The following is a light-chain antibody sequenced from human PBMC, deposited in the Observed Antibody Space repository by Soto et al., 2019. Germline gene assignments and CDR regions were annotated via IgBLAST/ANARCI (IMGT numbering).Light chain of an antibody. CDR3: LLFSSDARRV. CDR1: TGAVTSGHF. V-gene: IGLV7-46*01. CDR2: DTS. J-gene: IGLJ2*01. Sequence: QTVVTQEPSLTVSPGGTVTLTCGSSTGAVTSGHFPHWFQQKPGQAPRTLIYDTSNKHSWTPARFSGSLLGGKAALTLSGAQAEDEADYYCLLFSSDARRVFGGGTQVTVL.